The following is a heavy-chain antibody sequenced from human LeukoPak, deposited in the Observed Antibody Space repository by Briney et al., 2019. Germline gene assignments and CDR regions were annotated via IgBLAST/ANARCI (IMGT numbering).Heavy chain of an antibody. CDR2: ISAYNGNT. CDR1: GYTFTSYG. Sequence: ASVKVSCKASGYTFTSYGISWVRQAPGQGLEWMGWISAYNGNTNYAQKLQGRVTMTTDTSTSIAYMELRSLRSDDTAVYYCARVPPPQYYYDSSGYSGYWGQGTLVTVSS. CDR3: ARVPPPQYYYDSSGYSGY. J-gene: IGHJ4*02. V-gene: IGHV1-18*01. D-gene: IGHD3-22*01.